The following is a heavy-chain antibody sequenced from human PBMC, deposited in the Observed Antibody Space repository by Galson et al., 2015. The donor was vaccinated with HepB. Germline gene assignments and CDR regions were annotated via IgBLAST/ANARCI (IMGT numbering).Heavy chain of an antibody. Sequence: SLRLSCATAGFTFSNYAMSWVRQAPGKGLEWVSSISAGGHNRNYADSVTGRFTISRDSSKSTLYLQMNSLSAEDTAVYYCAKQIFGLVTDAMDVGGQGTTVSVSS. D-gene: IGHD3-3*01. J-gene: IGHJ6*02. CDR3: AKQIFGLVTDAMDV. CDR2: ISAGGHNR. V-gene: IGHV3-23*01. CDR1: GFTFSNYA.